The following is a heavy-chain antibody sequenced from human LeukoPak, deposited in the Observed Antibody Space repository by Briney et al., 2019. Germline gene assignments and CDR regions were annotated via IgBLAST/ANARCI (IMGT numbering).Heavy chain of an antibody. J-gene: IGHJ4*02. CDR2: ISASGVST. Sequence: GGSLRLSCAASGFTFSTYAMTWVRQAPGKGLEWVSGISASGVSTHYADSVKGRFTISRDNFKNTLYLQMNSLRAEDMAVYYCAKEYGPGSYYYDYWGQGTLVTVSS. V-gene: IGHV3-23*01. D-gene: IGHD3-10*01. CDR3: AKEYGPGSYYYDY. CDR1: GFTFSTYA.